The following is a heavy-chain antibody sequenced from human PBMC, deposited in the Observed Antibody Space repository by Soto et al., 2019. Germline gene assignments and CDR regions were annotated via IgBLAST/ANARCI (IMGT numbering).Heavy chain of an antibody. CDR1: GFTFSTYA. J-gene: IGHJ4*02. D-gene: IGHD6-25*01. CDR3: AKDRQRRTSRYYFDD. CDR2: VSASGLNT. Sequence: EVQLLESGGKLVQPGGSLTLSCAASGFTFSTYAMAWVRQAPGKGLEWVSGVSASGLNTDYADPVKGRFYISRDNSKKTGSLHMNSLRDEDTALYYFAKDRQRRTSRYYFDDWGQGTPDTVTS. V-gene: IGHV3-23*01.